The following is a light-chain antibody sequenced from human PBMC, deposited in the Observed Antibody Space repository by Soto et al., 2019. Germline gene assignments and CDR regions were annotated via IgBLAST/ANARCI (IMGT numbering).Light chain of an antibody. Sequence: DIQMTQFPSSLSASVGDTVTIACRASKSISTYVNWYQQRPASAPKLLIYAASSLQTGVPSRFSGSASGTDFTLTISGVQAEDFATYHCQQTYLSHTFGQGTKLEI. CDR2: AAS. V-gene: IGKV1-39*01. CDR3: QQTYLSHT. J-gene: IGKJ2*01. CDR1: KSISTY.